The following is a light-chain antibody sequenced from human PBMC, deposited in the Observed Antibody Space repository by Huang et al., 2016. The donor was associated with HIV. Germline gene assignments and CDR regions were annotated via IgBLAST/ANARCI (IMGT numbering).Light chain of an antibody. CDR2: WAS. J-gene: IGKJ2*03. V-gene: IGKV4-1*01. CDR1: QSVLDSSDNRNY. CDR3: QQYYSSLMFS. Sequence: DIVMTQSPDSLAVSLGERATINCKSSQSVLDSSDNRNYLAWYQKRPGQPPKLLIHWASIREAGVPDRVSGSGSGTDCTLTISSLQAEDVAVYYCQQYYSSLMFSFGQGTRVEIK.